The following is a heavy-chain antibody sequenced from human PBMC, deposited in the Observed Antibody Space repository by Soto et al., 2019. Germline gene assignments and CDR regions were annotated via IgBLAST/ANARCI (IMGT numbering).Heavy chain of an antibody. CDR2: ISASNGNT. CDR3: ARAGATLTSHFDV. J-gene: IGHJ4*02. V-gene: IGHV1-18*01. D-gene: IGHD6-25*01. Sequence: QVQLVQSGSEVKKPGASVKVSCKAFGYNFIAYGISWVRQAPGQGLEWLGWISASNGNTDYTQKLQGRVTMTTDTSTSTAYMELRGLTFDDRAVYYCARAGATLTSHFDVWGQGTVITVSS. CDR1: GYNFIAYG.